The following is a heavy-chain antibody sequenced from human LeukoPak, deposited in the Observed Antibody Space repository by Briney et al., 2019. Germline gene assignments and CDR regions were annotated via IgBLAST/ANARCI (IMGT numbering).Heavy chain of an antibody. CDR3: ARDGHCNGGGCWNAFDI. D-gene: IGHD2-15*01. V-gene: IGHV4-4*02. Sequence: PSETLSLTCAVSGGSISSSNWWSWVRQPPGKGLEWIGYVEDTGSTKYNPSLESRVTISLDTSKTQFSLKLTSVTAADTAVYYCARDGHCNGGGCWNAFDIWGQGTMVTVSS. CDR2: VEDTGST. J-gene: IGHJ3*02. CDR1: GGSISSSNW.